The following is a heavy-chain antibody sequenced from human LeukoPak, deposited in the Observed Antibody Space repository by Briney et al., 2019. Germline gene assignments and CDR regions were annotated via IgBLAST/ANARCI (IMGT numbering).Heavy chain of an antibody. J-gene: IGHJ6*03. Sequence: GASVKVSCKASGYTFTNYAMNWVRQAPGQGREWMGWINTNTGNPTYAQGFTGRFVFSLDTSVSTAYLQISSLKAEDTAVYYCARSGGSGSYYARYYYYYMDVWGKGTTVTVSS. CDR3: ARSGGSGSYYARYYYYYMDV. CDR1: GYTFTNYA. V-gene: IGHV7-4-1*02. D-gene: IGHD3-10*01. CDR2: INTNTGNP.